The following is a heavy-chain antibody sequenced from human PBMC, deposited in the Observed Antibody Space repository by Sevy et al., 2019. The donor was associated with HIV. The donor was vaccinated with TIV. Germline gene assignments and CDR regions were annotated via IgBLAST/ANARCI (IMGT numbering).Heavy chain of an antibody. CDR3: ALERLSSNVAEYFQN. V-gene: IGHV3-30*04. CDR1: GFTFTSFS. Sequence: GGSLRLSCAASGFTFTSFSMHWVRQAPGKGLEWVATISYDGRNKYYAASVKGRFTISKDNSKNYLYLQMNSLRAEDTAEYCCALERLSSNVAEYFQNWGQGTLVTVSS. J-gene: IGHJ1*01. CDR2: ISYDGRNK. D-gene: IGHD1-1*01.